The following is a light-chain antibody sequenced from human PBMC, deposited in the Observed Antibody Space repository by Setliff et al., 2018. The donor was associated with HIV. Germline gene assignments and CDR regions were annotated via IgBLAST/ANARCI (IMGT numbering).Light chain of an antibody. CDR3: SSYAITNTLP. J-gene: IGLJ1*01. Sequence: QSALTQPASVSGSPGQSITISCTGTSSDVGGYSHVSWYQQHPGKAPKLIIYEVRNRPSGVSNRFSGSKSGNTASLTISGLRAEEEADYYCSSYAITNTLPFGTGTKVTVL. CDR2: EVR. V-gene: IGLV2-14*01. CDR1: SSDVGGYSH.